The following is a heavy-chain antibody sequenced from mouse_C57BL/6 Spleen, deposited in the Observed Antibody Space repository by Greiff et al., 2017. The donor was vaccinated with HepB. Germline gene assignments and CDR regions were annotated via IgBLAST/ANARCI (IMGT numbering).Heavy chain of an antibody. V-gene: IGHV1-39*01. J-gene: IGHJ1*03. CDR3: ARTTTVVAKGYFDV. CDR2: INPNYGTT. Sequence: EVQLQQSGPELVKPGASVKISCKASGYSFTDYNMNWVKQSNGKSLEWIGVINPNYGTTSYNQKFKGKATLTVDQSSSTAYMQLNSLTSEDSAVYDGARTTTVVAKGYFDVWGTGTTVTVSS. D-gene: IGHD1-1*01. CDR1: GYSFTDYN.